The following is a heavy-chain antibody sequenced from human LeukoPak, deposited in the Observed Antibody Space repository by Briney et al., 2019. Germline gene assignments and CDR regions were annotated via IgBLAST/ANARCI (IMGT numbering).Heavy chain of an antibody. V-gene: IGHV3-30*03. CDR2: ISYDGSNK. CDR1: GFTFSSYG. Sequence: GSLRLSCAASGFTFSSYGMHWVRQAPGKGLEWVAVISYDGSNKYYADSVKGRFTISRDNSKNTLYLQMNSLRAEDTAVYYCARDFVYWGQGTLVTVSS. CDR3: ARDFVY. J-gene: IGHJ4*02.